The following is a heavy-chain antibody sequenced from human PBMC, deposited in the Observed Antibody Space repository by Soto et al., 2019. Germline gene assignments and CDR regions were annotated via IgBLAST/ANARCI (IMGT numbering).Heavy chain of an antibody. Sequence: SETLSLTCAVYGGSFTDYFWGWIRQPPGKGLEWIGEINHSGTTNYNPALKTRVTISVDTSNNQFSLKMTSVTAADTAVYHCVRGLRYGSAWYTYYFDYWGLGSLVTVSS. CDR2: INHSGTT. D-gene: IGHD6-19*01. V-gene: IGHV4-34*01. CDR3: VRGLRYGSAWYTYYFDY. CDR1: GGSFTDYF. J-gene: IGHJ4*02.